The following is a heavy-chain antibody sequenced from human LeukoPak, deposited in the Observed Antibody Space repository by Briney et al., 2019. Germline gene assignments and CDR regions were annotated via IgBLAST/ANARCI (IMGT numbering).Heavy chain of an antibody. Sequence: KPSETLSLTCTVSGGSVSSGSYYWSWIRQPPGKGLEWIGYIYYSGSTNYNPSLKSRVTISVDTSKNQFSLKLSSVTAADTAVYYCARGGLRVTTGRVLSWPLDYWGQGTLVTVSS. CDR2: IYYSGST. D-gene: IGHD4-17*01. V-gene: IGHV4-61*01. CDR1: GGSVSSGSYY. CDR3: ARGGLRVTTGRVLSWPLDY. J-gene: IGHJ4*02.